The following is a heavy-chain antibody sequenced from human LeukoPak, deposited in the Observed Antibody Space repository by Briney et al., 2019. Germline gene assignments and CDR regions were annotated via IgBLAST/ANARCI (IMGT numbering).Heavy chain of an antibody. CDR1: GFSFSGSA. J-gene: IGHJ4*02. V-gene: IGHV3-73*01. Sequence: GGSLRLPCAASGFSFSGSAMHWVRQASGKGLEWDGRIRSKANNYATAYAASVEGRFIVSRDDSKNTAYLQMNSLKTEDTAVYYCTKHGGGYDPFDYWGQGILVTVSS. D-gene: IGHD5-12*01. CDR2: IRSKANNYAT. CDR3: TKHGGGYDPFDY.